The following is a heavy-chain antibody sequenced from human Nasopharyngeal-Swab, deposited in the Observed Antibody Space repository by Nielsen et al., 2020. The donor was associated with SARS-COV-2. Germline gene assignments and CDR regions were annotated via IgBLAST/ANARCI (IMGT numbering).Heavy chain of an antibody. CDR2: ISGSGGST. Sequence: GGSLRPSCVASGFTFSSYAMSWVRQAPGKGLEWGSGISGSGGSTYYADSVKGRITISRDNSKNTLHLQMNSLRAEDTAVYYCAKGYCSSTRCHDVLGNMDVWGKGTTVTVSS. D-gene: IGHD2-2*01. CDR1: GFTFSSYA. V-gene: IGHV3-23*01. CDR3: AKGYCSSTRCHDVLGNMDV. J-gene: IGHJ6*03.